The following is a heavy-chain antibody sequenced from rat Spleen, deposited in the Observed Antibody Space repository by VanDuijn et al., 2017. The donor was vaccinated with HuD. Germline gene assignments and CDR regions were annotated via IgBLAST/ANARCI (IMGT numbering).Heavy chain of an antibody. CDR2: VWVGGNT. CDR1: GFSLTRYG. Sequence: QVQLKESGPDLVQPSQTLSLTCTVSGFSLTRYGVSWVCQPPGKGLEWMGVVWVGGNTLYNSALKSRLSINRDTSKSQVFLQMSSLQTEDSAIYYCTRRGEYSSSSFDFWGQGVMVTVSS. V-gene: IGHV2-4*01. CDR3: TRRGEYSSSSFDF. J-gene: IGHJ2*01. D-gene: IGHD1-2*01.